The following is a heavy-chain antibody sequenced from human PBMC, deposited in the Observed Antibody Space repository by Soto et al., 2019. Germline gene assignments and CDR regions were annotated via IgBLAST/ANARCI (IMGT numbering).Heavy chain of an antibody. J-gene: IGHJ4*02. Sequence: ASVKVSGKASGYTFTRYYMHWVRQAPGQGFEWMGTINPSGGSTFYAQKFQGRVTMTRDTSTSTVHMDLSSLRSEDTAVYYCVRDFVEVPSTHYYYDYWGQGTLVTVSS. D-gene: IGHD2-2*01. CDR1: GYTFTRYY. V-gene: IGHV1-46*03. CDR2: INPSGGST. CDR3: VRDFVEVPSTHYYYDY.